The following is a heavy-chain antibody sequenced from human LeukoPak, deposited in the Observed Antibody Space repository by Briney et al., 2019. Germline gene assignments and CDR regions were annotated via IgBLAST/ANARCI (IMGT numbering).Heavy chain of an antibody. J-gene: IGHJ4*02. CDR1: GGSFSGYY. CDR2: INHSGST. D-gene: IGHD5-12*01. V-gene: IGHV4-34*01. CDR3: ARGDWLRLCDY. Sequence: NTSETLSLTCAVYGGSFSGYYWSWIRQPPGKGLEWIGEINHSGSTNYNPSLKSRVTISVDTSKNQFSLKLSSVTAADTAVYYCARGDWLRLCDYWGQGTLVTVYS.